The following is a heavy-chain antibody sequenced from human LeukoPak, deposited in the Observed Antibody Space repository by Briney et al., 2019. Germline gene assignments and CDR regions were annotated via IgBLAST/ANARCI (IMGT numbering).Heavy chain of an antibody. Sequence: PSETLSLTCTVSGGSISGYYWSWIRQPPGKGLEWIGYIYYSGSTNYNPSLKSRVTISVDTSKNQFSLKLSSVTAADTAVYYCARSPGEILTGYYQYFDYWGQGTLVTVSS. CDR3: ARSPGEILTGYYQYFDY. CDR2: IYYSGST. CDR1: GGSISGYY. D-gene: IGHD3-9*01. J-gene: IGHJ4*02. V-gene: IGHV4-59*01.